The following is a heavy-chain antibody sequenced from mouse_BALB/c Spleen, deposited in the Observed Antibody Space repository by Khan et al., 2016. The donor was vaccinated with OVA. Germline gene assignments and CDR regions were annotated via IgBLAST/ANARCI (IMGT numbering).Heavy chain of an antibody. CDR3: GGGGRWAMDY. CDR1: GYTFINYG. CDR2: INSNTGEA. V-gene: IGHV9-3-1*01. J-gene: IGHJ4*01. D-gene: IGHD1-1*02. Sequence: LVESGPELKKPGETVKISCKASGYTFINYGMNWVKQAPGKGLKWMGWINSNTGEATYAADFKGRFAFSLETSASTAYLQIKNLKNEDTATYFCGGGGRWAMDYWGQGTSVTVSS.